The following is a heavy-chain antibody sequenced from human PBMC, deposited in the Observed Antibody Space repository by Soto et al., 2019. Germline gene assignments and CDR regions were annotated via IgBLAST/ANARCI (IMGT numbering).Heavy chain of an antibody. J-gene: IGHJ6*03. V-gene: IGHV1-8*01. Sequence: ASVKVSRKASGYTFTSYDINWVRQATGQGLEWMGWMNPNSGNTAYAQKFQGRVTMTGNTSRSTAYMGLSSLGSEDMAVYYCAGWGREPDCSGGSCYDYYYYYMDVWGKGTTVTVSS. CDR1: GYTFTSYD. D-gene: IGHD2-15*01. CDR2: MNPNSGNT. CDR3: AGWGREPDCSGGSCYDYYYYYMDV.